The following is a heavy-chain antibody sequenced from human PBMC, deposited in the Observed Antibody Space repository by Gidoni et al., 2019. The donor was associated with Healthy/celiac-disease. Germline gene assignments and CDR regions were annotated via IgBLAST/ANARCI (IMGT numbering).Heavy chain of an antibody. CDR2: TYYRSKWYN. CDR1: GDSVSSNSAA. CDR3: ARLHLWGIAVAGTEYFDY. D-gene: IGHD6-19*01. Sequence: QVQLQQSGPGLVKLSQTRSLTSAISGDSVSSNSAAWNWIRQSPSRGLEWLGRTYYRSKWYNDYAVSVKSRITINPDTSKNQFSLQLNSVTPEDTAVYYCARLHLWGIAVAGTEYFDYWGQGTLVTVSS. V-gene: IGHV6-1*01. J-gene: IGHJ4*02.